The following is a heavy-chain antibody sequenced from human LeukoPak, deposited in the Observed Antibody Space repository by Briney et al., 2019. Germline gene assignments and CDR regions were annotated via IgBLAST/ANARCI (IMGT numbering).Heavy chain of an antibody. CDR3: ARCRENDFWSGSPVDY. D-gene: IGHD3-3*01. CDR2: ISSSSSTI. Sequence: GGSLRLSCAASGFTFSSYSMNWVRQAPGKGLEWVSYISSSSSTIYYADSVKGRFTISRDNSKNTLYLQMSSLRVEDTAVYYCARCRENDFWSGSPVDYWGQGTLVTVSS. V-gene: IGHV3-48*01. J-gene: IGHJ4*02. CDR1: GFTFSSYS.